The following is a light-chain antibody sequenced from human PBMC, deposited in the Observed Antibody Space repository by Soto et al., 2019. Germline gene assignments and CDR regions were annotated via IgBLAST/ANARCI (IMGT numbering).Light chain of an antibody. CDR3: TTYTTTSLYV. V-gene: IGLV2-14*03. CDR1: SNDVGNY. Sequence: QSALTQPASVSGSPGQSITISCTGTSNDVGNYVSWYQQHPGKVPNLIIYNVSRRPSGVSNRFSGSKSGNTASLTTSGLQADDEADYYCTTYTTTSLYVFGAGTKLTVL. J-gene: IGLJ2*01. CDR2: NVS.